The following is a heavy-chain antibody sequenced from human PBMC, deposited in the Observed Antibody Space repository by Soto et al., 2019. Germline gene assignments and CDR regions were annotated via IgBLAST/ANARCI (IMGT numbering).Heavy chain of an antibody. Sequence: QVQLVQSGAEVKKPGASVKVAFKAYGYTFTSYGISWVRQAPGQGLEWMGWINPYNGNTNYAQKLQGRVTMTTDTSTNTAYMELRSLRSDDTVVYYCARDWFGIDYWGQGTLVTFPS. D-gene: IGHD3-16*01. CDR2: INPYNGNT. J-gene: IGHJ4*02. CDR3: ARDWFGIDY. CDR1: GYTFTSYG. V-gene: IGHV1-18*01.